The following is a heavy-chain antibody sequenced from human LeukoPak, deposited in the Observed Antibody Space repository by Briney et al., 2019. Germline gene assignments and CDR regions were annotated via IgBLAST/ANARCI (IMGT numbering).Heavy chain of an antibody. CDR2: IHNGGGTT. CDR1: GFTFSSYT. J-gene: IGHJ4*02. V-gene: IGHV3-23*01. Sequence: GGSLRLSCAASGFTFSSYTMNWVRQAAWKGLECVSAIHNGGGTTSYADSVKGRFTISRDNSKNTLFLQMNSLRAEDTAVYYCAKDSAFGGEDSWGQGTLVTVSS. CDR3: AKDSAFGGEDS. D-gene: IGHD3-16*01.